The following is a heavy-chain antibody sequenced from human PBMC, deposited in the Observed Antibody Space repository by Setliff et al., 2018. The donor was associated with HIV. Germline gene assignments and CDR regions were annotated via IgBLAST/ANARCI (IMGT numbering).Heavy chain of an antibody. D-gene: IGHD3-9*01. V-gene: IGHV3-74*01. CDR3: ARRRGAYFDWLSEDDFDY. CDR1: GFTFSSYW. Sequence: SLRLSCAASGFTFSSYWMHWVRQAPGKGLVWVSRINSDGSSTSYADSVKGRFTISRDNAKNTLYLQMNSLRAEDTAVYYCARRRGAYFDWLSEDDFDYWGQGTLVTVSS. J-gene: IGHJ4*02. CDR2: INSDGSST.